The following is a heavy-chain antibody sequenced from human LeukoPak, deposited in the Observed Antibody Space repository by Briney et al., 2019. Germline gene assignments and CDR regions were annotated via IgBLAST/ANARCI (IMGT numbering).Heavy chain of an antibody. CDR3: ARGFLDFDF. Sequence: GGSLRLSCVASGFTFSRFKMHWVRQAPGKGLEWGALIWYDGTDTYYADAVKGRFTISRDDSKNTVYLQMNSLRAEDTAFYYCARGFLDFDFWGHGTLVTVSS. V-gene: IGHV3-33*01. CDR1: GFTFSRFK. J-gene: IGHJ4*01. D-gene: IGHD3-3*01. CDR2: IWYDGTDT.